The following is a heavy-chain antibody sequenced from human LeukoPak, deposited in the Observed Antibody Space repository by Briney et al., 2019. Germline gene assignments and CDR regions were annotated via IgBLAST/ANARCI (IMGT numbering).Heavy chain of an antibody. D-gene: IGHD4-17*01. Sequence: GGSLRLSCAASGFTFTSYWMSWVRQAPGKGLEWVANIKQDGSEKYYVDSVKGRFTISRDNAKNSLYLQMNSLRAEDTAVYYCARARRYGDSCFDYWGQGTLVTVSS. J-gene: IGHJ4*02. CDR1: GFTFTSYW. CDR3: ARARRYGDSCFDY. V-gene: IGHV3-7*04. CDR2: IKQDGSEK.